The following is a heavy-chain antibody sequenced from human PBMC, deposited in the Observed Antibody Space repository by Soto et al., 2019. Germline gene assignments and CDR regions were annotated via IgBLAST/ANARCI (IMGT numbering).Heavy chain of an antibody. D-gene: IGHD6-19*01. V-gene: IGHV6-1*01. J-gene: IGHJ6*02. CDR3: VREMGYSSGQGGSYYSSGMDV. CDR2: TYYRSKWYN. CDR1: LDIVSSNNTA. Sequence: SQTLSLTCAICLDIVSSNNTAWNWIRQSPSRGLEWLGRTYYRSKWYNDYAVSGKSRITINPDTSKNQFSLQLNSVTPEATAVYYCVREMGYSSGQGGSYYSSGMDVWGQGTTVTVSS.